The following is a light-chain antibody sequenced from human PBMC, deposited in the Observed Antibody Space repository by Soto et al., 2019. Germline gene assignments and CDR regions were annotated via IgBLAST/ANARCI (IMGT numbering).Light chain of an antibody. V-gene: IGKV3-15*01. CDR3: QQYDNWPPWT. CDR1: ESVGSH. Sequence: DTVMTQSPATLSLSPGETATLSCRASESVGSHLAWYQQIPGQAPRLLIYGVSTRATGIPARFRGSGSETAFTLPISSLQSEDFGVYFCQQYDNWPPWTFGQGTKVEI. CDR2: GVS. J-gene: IGKJ1*01.